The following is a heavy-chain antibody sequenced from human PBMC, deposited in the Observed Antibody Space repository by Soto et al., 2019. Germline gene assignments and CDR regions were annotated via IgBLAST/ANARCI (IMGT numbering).Heavy chain of an antibody. CDR2: IYYSGST. CDR1: GGSVSSGSYY. V-gene: IGHV4-61*01. Sequence: QVQLQESGPGLVKPSETLSLTCTVSGGSVSSGSYYWSWIRQPPGKGLEWIGYIYYSGSTNYNPSLKSRVTISVDTSKNQFSLKLSSVTAADTAVYYCARENRSQCGGDCYSLDYWGQGTLVTVSS. CDR3: ARENRSQCGGDCYSLDY. D-gene: IGHD2-21*02. J-gene: IGHJ4*02.